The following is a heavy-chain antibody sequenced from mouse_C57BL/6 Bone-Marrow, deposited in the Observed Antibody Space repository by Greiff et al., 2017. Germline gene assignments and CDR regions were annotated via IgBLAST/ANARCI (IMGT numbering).Heavy chain of an antibody. J-gene: IGHJ2*01. Sequence: EVQLQQSGPELVQPGASVKISCKASGYSFTDYNMNWVKQSNGKSLEWIGVINPNYGTTSYNQKFKGKATFTVDQSSSTAYMQLNSLTSEDSAVYYCARSGYYGSSPYYVYYCGQGTTLTVSS. CDR3: ARSGYYGSSPYYVYY. V-gene: IGHV1-39*01. D-gene: IGHD1-1*01. CDR2: INPNYGTT. CDR1: GYSFTDYN.